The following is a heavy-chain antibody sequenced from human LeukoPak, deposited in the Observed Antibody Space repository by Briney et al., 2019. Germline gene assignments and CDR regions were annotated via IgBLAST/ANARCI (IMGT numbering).Heavy chain of an antibody. CDR3: AKDGDWNAALSKYFDY. CDR1: GFTFSSYA. V-gene: IGHV3-23*01. CDR2: ISGSGGSR. J-gene: IGHJ4*02. D-gene: IGHD1-1*01. Sequence: GGSLRLSCAASGFTFSSYAMSWVRQAPGKGLEWVSAISGSGGSRYYADSVKGRFTISRDNSKNALYLQMNSLRAEDTAVDYCAKDGDWNAALSKYFDYWGQGTLVTVSS.